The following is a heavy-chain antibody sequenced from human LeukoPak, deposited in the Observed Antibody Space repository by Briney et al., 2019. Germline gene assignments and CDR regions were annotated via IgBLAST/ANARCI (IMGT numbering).Heavy chain of an antibody. Sequence: GGSLRLSCAASGFIIRGYWMGGVRHAGGKGVMGVSRIISDGSCTNYPPSVSGPFPISRDNPQNTLFLQMVGLRAEDTAIYYCVRDGDAYDFDLWGQGILVTVSS. CDR2: IISDGSCT. CDR1: GFIIRGYW. D-gene: IGHD5-12*01. J-gene: IGHJ4*02. CDR3: VRDGDAYDFDL. V-gene: IGHV3-74*01.